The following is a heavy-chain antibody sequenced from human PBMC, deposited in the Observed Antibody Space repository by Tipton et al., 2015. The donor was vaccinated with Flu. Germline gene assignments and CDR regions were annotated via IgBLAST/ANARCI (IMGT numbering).Heavy chain of an antibody. J-gene: IGHJ4*02. D-gene: IGHD4-17*01. CDR2: IDYRGST. V-gene: IGHV4-39*07. Sequence: TLSLTCTVSGGSISSSSYHWAWIRQPPGKGLEWIASIDYRGSTHHDPSLKSRVTISVDTSKNQFSLKLSSVAAADTAVYYCARELDYGVFSPYLDYCGQGTLVTVSS. CDR1: GGSISSSSYH. CDR3: ARELDYGVFSPYLDY.